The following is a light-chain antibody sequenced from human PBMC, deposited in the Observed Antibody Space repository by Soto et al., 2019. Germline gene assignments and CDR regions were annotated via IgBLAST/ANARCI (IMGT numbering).Light chain of an antibody. Sequence: EIVMTQSPVTLSASPGERATLSCRASQSISNNLAWYQQKPGQAPRLLIYGASTRATGIPARFSGSESGTEFTHSISSLQSEDFAVYYCQQYNNWPRTFGQGTKVEIK. CDR3: QQYNNWPRT. CDR2: GAS. J-gene: IGKJ1*01. CDR1: QSISNN. V-gene: IGKV3-15*01.